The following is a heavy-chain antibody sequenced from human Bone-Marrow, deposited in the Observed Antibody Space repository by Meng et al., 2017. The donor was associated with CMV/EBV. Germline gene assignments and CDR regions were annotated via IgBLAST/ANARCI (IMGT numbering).Heavy chain of an antibody. CDR3: ARDRIWELGYCSSTSCYAGDWFDP. CDR2: ISYDGSNK. CDR1: GFTFSSYA. Sequence: GESLKISCAASGFTFSSYAMHWVRQAPGKGLEWVAVISYDGSNKYYADSVKGRFTISRDNAKNSLYLQMNSLRAEDTAVYYCARDRIWELGYCSSTSCYAGDWFDPWGQGTLVTVSS. D-gene: IGHD2-2*01. V-gene: IGHV3-30*04. J-gene: IGHJ5*02.